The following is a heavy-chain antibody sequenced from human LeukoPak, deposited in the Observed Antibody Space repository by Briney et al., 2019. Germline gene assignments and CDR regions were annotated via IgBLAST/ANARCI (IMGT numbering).Heavy chain of an antibody. CDR3: AEGNLWIQLWSDFDY. Sequence: PGGSLRLSCAVSGFTFSSYAISWVRQAPGKGLEWVSSISGSGDTTYYADPVKGRFTISRDNSKNTLYLQMNSLRAEDTAVYYCAEGNLWIQLWSDFDYWGQGTLVTVSS. D-gene: IGHD5-18*01. V-gene: IGHV3-23*01. CDR2: ISGSGDTT. CDR1: GFTFSSYA. J-gene: IGHJ4*02.